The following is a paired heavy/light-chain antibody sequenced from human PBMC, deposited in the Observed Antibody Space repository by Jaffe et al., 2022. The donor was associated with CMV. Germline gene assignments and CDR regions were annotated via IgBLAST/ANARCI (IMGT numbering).Light chain of an antibody. J-gene: IGLJ1*01. CDR1: SSDVGGSDY. Sequence: QSALTQPASVSASPGQSITISCAGSSSDVGGSDYVSWYQQHPGKAPKLMIYDVSNRPSGVSYRFSASKSGNTASLTISGLLAEDEADYYCSSSTSGTTLFVFGTGTKVTVL. CDR2: DVS. CDR3: SSSTSGTTLFV. V-gene: IGLV2-14*03.
Heavy chain of an antibody. V-gene: IGHV3-33*08. CDR1: GLTFSTNV. D-gene: IGHD3-10*01. CDR3: VRDGGMLRGLFDY. J-gene: IGHJ4*02. Sequence: QVQLVESGGGVVQPGRSLRLSCGASGLTFSTNVMHWVRQAPGKGLEWVAALWYDGSRHYYADSVKGRFSISRDKSKNTLYLEINYLRAEDMAMYYCVRDGGMLRGLFDYWGQGTLVTVSS. CDR2: LWYDGSRH.